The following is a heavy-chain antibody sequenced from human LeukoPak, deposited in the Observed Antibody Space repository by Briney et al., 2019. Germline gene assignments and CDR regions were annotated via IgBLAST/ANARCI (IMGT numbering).Heavy chain of an antibody. CDR1: GFTFSSYA. V-gene: IGHV3-23*01. CDR2: ISGSGGST. D-gene: IGHD3-22*01. Sequence: GGSLRLSCAASGFTFSSYAMSWVRQAPEKGLEWVSAISGSGGSTYYADSVKGRFTISRDNSKNTLYLQMNSLRAEDTAVYYCAKASHYDSSGYYYEGKNYFDYWGQGTLVTVSS. J-gene: IGHJ4*02. CDR3: AKASHYDSSGYYYEGKNYFDY.